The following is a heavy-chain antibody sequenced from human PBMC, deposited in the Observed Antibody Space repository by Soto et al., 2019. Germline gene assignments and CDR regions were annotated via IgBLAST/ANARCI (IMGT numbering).Heavy chain of an antibody. Sequence: SETLSLTCTVSGGSISSSSYYWGWIRQPPGKGLEWIGSIYYSGSTYYNPSLKSRVTISVDTSKNQFSLKLSSVTAADTAVYYCVANGVNNCFDPWGQGILVTVAS. CDR3: VANGVNNCFDP. D-gene: IGHD2-8*01. CDR1: GGSISSSSYY. V-gene: IGHV4-39*01. J-gene: IGHJ5*02. CDR2: IYYSGST.